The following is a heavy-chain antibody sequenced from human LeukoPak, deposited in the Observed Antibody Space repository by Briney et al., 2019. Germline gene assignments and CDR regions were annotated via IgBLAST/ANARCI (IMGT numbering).Heavy chain of an antibody. CDR2: ITGSGGST. V-gene: IGHV3-23*01. D-gene: IGHD6-13*01. Sequence: PGGSLRLSCAASGFTFSSYAMSWVRQAPGKGLEGVSAITGSGGSTYYADSVKGRFTISRDNSKNTLYLQMNSLRAEDTAVYYCVAAAGVLVTLDYWGQGTLVTVSS. J-gene: IGHJ4*02. CDR1: GFTFSSYA. CDR3: VAAAGVLVTLDY.